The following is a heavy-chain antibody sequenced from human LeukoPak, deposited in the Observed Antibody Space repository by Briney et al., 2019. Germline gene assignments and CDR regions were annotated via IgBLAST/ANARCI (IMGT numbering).Heavy chain of an antibody. Sequence: GGSLRLSCAASGFTFSSYWMHWVRQAPGKGLVWVSRINSDGSSTSYADSVKGRFTISRDNAKNTLYLQMNSLRAEDTAVYYCARSSSSSWYDVLRSDGYYFDYWGQGTLVTVSS. V-gene: IGHV3-74*01. CDR2: INSDGSST. CDR1: GFTFSSYW. CDR3: ARSSSSSWYDVLRSDGYYFDY. J-gene: IGHJ4*02. D-gene: IGHD6-13*01.